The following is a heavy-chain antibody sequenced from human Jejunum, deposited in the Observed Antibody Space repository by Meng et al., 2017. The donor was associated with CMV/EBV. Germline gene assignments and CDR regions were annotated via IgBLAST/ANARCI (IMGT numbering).Heavy chain of an antibody. CDR3: ARDRYDILTGIFDY. D-gene: IGHD3-9*01. V-gene: IGHV3-11*01. CDR1: GFTFSDYY. J-gene: IGHJ4*02. Sequence: ASGFTFSDYYMGWIRQAPGKGLEWVSYISSSGSTIYYADSVNGRFTISRDNAKNSLYLQMNSLRAEDTAVYYCARDRYDILTGIFDYWGQGTLVTVSS. CDR2: ISSSGSTI.